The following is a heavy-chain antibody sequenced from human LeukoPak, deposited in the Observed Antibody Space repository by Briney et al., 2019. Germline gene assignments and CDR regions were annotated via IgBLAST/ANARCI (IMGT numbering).Heavy chain of an antibody. D-gene: IGHD5-18*01. Sequence: GGSLRLSCAASGFTFSSYAMNWVRQAPGKGLEWVSTISGSGASTYYADSVKGRFTISRDNAKNSLYLQMNSLRAEDTAVYYCAARGYSKQTDYWGQGTLVTVSS. V-gene: IGHV3-23*01. CDR3: AARGYSKQTDY. CDR2: ISGSGAST. J-gene: IGHJ4*02. CDR1: GFTFSSYA.